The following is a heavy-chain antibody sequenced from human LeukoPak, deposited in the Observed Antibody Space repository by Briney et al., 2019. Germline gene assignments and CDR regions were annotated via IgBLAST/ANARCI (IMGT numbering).Heavy chain of an antibody. CDR1: GGTFNNYI. J-gene: IGHJ4*02. CDR2: IIPIFGTA. D-gene: IGHD3-10*01. CDR3: GTENRGVAEPTTFNY. Sequence: WASVKVSCKTSGGTFNNYIISWVRQAPGQGLEWMGKIIPIFGTADYAQKFQGSVTITADKSTNTAYMELSSLTFEDTAVYCCGTENRGVAEPTTFNYLAQGTRVTVSS. V-gene: IGHV1-69*08.